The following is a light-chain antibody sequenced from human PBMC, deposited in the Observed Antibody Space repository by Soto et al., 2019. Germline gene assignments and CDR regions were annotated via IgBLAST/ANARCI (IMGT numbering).Light chain of an antibody. Sequence: DIQMTQSPSTLSASVGDRVTITCRASQTLSGWLAWYQQKPGEAPKTLIYDVSTLESGVSSRFSGSGSGTEFTLTISSLQPDDSATYYCQQYNTFWTFGQGTKVDIK. CDR2: DVS. J-gene: IGKJ1*01. V-gene: IGKV1-5*01. CDR3: QQYNTFWT. CDR1: QTLSGW.